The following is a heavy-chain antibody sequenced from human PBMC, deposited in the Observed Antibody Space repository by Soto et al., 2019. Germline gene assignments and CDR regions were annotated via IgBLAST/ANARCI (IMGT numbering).Heavy chain of an antibody. D-gene: IGHD3-10*01. CDR3: ARRARSDFYYMDV. Sequence: EVQLAESGGGLAQPGGSLRLSCAASGFTLSGYAMDWVRQAPGKGLEYVSGISSNGVGTYYANSVQGRVSISRDNSKHTVYLQMGSLRPEDMAVYYCARRARSDFYYMDVWGKGTTVTVSS. J-gene: IGHJ6*03. CDR1: GFTLSGYA. CDR2: ISSNGVGT. V-gene: IGHV3-64*01.